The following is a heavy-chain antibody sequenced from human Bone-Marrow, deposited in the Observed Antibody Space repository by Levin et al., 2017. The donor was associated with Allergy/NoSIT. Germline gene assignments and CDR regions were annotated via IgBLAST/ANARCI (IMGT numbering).Heavy chain of an antibody. CDR3: ATRGGAAAGNYFDY. V-gene: IGHV1-69*06. D-gene: IGHD6-13*01. J-gene: IGHJ4*02. CDR2: IIPIFGTA. CDR1: GGTFSSYA. Sequence: AASVKVSCKASGGTFSSYAISWVRQAPGQGLEWMGGIIPIFGTANYAQKFQGRVTITADKSTSTAYMELSSLRSEDTAVYYCATRGGAAAGNYFDYWGQGTLVTVSS.